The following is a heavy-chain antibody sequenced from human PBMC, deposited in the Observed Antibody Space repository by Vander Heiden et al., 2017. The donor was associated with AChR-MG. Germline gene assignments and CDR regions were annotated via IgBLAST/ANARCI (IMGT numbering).Heavy chain of an antibody. D-gene: IGHD3-16*02. V-gene: IGHV3-30-3*01. CDR3: ARPYDYVWGSYRPGSGLSR. CDR2: ISYDGSNK. Sequence: QVQLVESGGGVVQPGRSLRLSCAASGFTFSSYAMHWVRQAPGKGLEWVAVISYDGSNKYYADSVKGRFTISRDNSKNTLYLQMNSLRAEDTAVYYCARPYDYVWGSYRPGSGLSRWGQGTLVTVSS. J-gene: IGHJ4*02. CDR1: GFTFSSYA.